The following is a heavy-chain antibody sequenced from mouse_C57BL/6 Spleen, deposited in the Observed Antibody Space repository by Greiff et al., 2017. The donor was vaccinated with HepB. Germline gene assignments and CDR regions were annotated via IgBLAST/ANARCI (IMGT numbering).Heavy chain of an antibody. V-gene: IGHV1-42*01. J-gene: IGHJ1*03. CDR3: ARSYSNYWYFDV. CDR1: GYSFTGYY. D-gene: IGHD2-5*01. CDR2: INPSTGGT. Sequence: EVKLMESGPELVKPGASVKISCKASGYSFTGYYMNWVKQSPEKSLEWIGEINPSTGGTTYNQKFKAKATLTVDKSSSTAYMQLKSLTSEDSAVYYCARSYSNYWYFDVWGTGTTVTVSS.